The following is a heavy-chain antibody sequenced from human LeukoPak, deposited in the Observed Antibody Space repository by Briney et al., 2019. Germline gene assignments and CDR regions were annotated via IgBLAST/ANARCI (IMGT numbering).Heavy chain of an antibody. Sequence: SETLSLTCAVYGVSFSGYYWSWIRQPPGKGLEWIGEINHSGSTNYNPSLKRRVTTTVDSTKTQFSLTLSSGPAAETAVYYCARSPSDFWSGYYRSIDYWGQGTLVTASS. J-gene: IGHJ4*02. CDR1: GVSFSGYY. CDR2: INHSGST. V-gene: IGHV4-34*01. D-gene: IGHD3-3*01. CDR3: ARSPSDFWSGYYRSIDY.